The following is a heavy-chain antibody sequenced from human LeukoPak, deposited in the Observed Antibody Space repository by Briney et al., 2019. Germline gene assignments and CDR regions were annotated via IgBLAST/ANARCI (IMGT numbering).Heavy chain of an antibody. V-gene: IGHV3-23*01. CDR1: GFTFSSYA. CDR2: ISGSGGST. CDR3: AKDRNYYDSSGYNDY. Sequence: PGGSLRLSCAASGFTFSSYAMSWVRQAPGKGLEWVSAISGSGGSTYYADSVKGRFTISRDNSKNTLYLRMNSLRAEDTAVYYCAKDRNYYDSSGYNDYWGQGTLVTVSS. J-gene: IGHJ4*02. D-gene: IGHD3-22*01.